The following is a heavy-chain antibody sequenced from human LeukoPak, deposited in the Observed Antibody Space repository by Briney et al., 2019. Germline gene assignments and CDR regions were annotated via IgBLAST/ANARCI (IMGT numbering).Heavy chain of an antibody. CDR1: GFTFSDYY. V-gene: IGHV3-11*04. CDR3: ARERSGYCSGGSCYYFRTWTYYYMDV. J-gene: IGHJ6*03. D-gene: IGHD2-15*01. CDR2: ISSSGSTI. Sequence: GGSLRLSCAASGFTFSDYYMSWIRQAPGKGLEWVSYISSSGSTIYYADSVKGRFTISRDNAKNSLYLQMNSLRAEDTAVYYCARERSGYCSGGSCYYFRTWTYYYMDVWGKGTTVTVSS.